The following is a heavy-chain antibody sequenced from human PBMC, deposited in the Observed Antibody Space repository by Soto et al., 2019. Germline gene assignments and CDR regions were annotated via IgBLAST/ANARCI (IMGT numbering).Heavy chain of an antibody. CDR2: MNPNSGNT. Sequence: VASVKVSCKASGYTFTSYDINWVRQATGQGLEWMGWMNPNSGNTGYAQKFQGRVTMTRNTSISTAYMELSSLRSEDTAVYYCVGFQVGSEWLPKPNYYYYGMDVWGQGTTVTVSS. J-gene: IGHJ6*02. CDR1: GYTFTSYD. CDR3: VGFQVGSEWLPKPNYYYYGMDV. D-gene: IGHD3-3*01. V-gene: IGHV1-8*01.